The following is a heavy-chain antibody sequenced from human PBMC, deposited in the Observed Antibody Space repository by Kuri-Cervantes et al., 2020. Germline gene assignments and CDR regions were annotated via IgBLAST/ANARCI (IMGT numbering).Heavy chain of an antibody. CDR1: GFTFSSYW. J-gene: IGHJ4*02. D-gene: IGHD3-10*01. Sequence: GGSLRLSCAASGFTFSSYWMSWVRQAPGKGLEWVANIKQDGSEKYYVDSVKGRFTISRDNAKNSLYLRLSSLRAEDTAVYYCARDGNYYGSGSYFFDYWGQGTLVTVSS. CDR3: ARDGNYYGSGSYFFDY. V-gene: IGHV3-7*01. CDR2: IKQDGSEK.